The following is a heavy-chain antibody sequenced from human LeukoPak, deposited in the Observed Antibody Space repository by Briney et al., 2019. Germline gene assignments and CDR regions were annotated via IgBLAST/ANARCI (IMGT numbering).Heavy chain of an antibody. Sequence: PSETLSLTCTVSGGSISSSSYYWGWIRQPPGKGLEWIGSIYYSGSTYYNPSLKSRVTISVDTSKNQFSLKLSSVTAADTAVYYCARQMTYYDFWSGYYHFDYWGQGTLVTVSS. CDR2: IYYSGST. CDR1: GGSISSSSYY. J-gene: IGHJ4*02. D-gene: IGHD3-3*01. CDR3: ARQMTYYDFWSGYYHFDY. V-gene: IGHV4-39*01.